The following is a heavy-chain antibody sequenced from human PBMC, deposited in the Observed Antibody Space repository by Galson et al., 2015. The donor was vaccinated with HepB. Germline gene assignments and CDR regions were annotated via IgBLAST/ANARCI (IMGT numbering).Heavy chain of an antibody. V-gene: IGHV6-1*01. J-gene: IGHJ5*02. CDR1: GDSVSSNSAA. D-gene: IGHD4-17*01. CDR3: ARDNYGDYPNWFDP. Sequence: CAISGDSVSSNSAAWNWIRQSPSRGLEWLGRTYYRSKWYNDYAVSVKSRITINPDTSKNQFFLQLNSVTPEDTAVYYCARDNYGDYPNWFDPWGQGTQVTVSS. CDR2: TYYRSKWYN.